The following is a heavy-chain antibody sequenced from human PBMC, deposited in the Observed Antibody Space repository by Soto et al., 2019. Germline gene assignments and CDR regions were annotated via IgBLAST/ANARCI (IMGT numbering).Heavy chain of an antibody. Sequence: EVQLVESGGGLVQPGGSLRLSCVVSGITFSTYRMHWVRQAPGKGLVWVSHIKSDGTVTHYTDSVRGRFIISRDNAKNTLFLQMNSLRAEDTAVYYCARENYGFLSGYYLDYWGQGTLATVSS. J-gene: IGHJ4*02. CDR2: IKSDGTVT. CDR3: ARENYGFLSGYYLDY. D-gene: IGHD3-3*01. CDR1: GITFSTYR. V-gene: IGHV3-74*01.